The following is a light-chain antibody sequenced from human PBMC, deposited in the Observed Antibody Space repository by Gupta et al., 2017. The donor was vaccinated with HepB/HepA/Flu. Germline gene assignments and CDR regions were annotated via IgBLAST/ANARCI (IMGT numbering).Light chain of an antibody. V-gene: IGLV1-40*01. CDR2: GNS. CDR1: SSNIGAGYD. J-gene: IGLJ2*01. Sequence: QSVLTQPPSVSGAPGPRVTISCTGSSSNIGAGYDVHWYQLLPGTAPKLLIYGNSNRPSGVPDRFSGSKSGTSASLTITGLQAEDEADYYCQSYDSSLSGYVVFGGGTKVTVL. CDR3: QSYDSSLSGYVV.